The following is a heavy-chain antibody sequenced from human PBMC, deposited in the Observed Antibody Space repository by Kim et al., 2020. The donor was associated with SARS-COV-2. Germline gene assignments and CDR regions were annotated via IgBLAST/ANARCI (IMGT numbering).Heavy chain of an antibody. V-gene: IGHV1-3*01. D-gene: IGHD2-2*01. J-gene: IGHJ4*02. Sequence: KFQGRVTITRDTSAGPAYMELGSLRSEDTAVYYCARDGVVVVPAAMWFDYWGQGTLVTVSS. CDR3: ARDGVVVVPAAMWFDY.